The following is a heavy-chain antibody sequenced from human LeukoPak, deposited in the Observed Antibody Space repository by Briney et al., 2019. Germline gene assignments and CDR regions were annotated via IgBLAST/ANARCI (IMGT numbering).Heavy chain of an antibody. Sequence: GGSLRLSCAASGFTFSTYNMNWVRQAPGKGLEWVSYISSSSSTIYYADSVKGRFTISRDNSENTLYLQMNSLRAEDTAVYYCAREFGYCSGGSCYGMGYFDYWGQGTLVTVSS. V-gene: IGHV3-48*01. CDR1: GFTFSTYN. J-gene: IGHJ4*02. CDR3: AREFGYCSGGSCYGMGYFDY. D-gene: IGHD2-15*01. CDR2: ISSSSSTI.